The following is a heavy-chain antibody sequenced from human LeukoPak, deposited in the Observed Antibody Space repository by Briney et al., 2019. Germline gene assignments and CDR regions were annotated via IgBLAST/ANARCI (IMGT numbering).Heavy chain of an antibody. CDR3: ARGFIAAAGTSYYYYYGMDV. J-gene: IGHJ6*02. D-gene: IGHD6-13*01. Sequence: GASVKVSCKASGYTFTSYGISWVRQAPGQGLEGMGWISAYNGNTNYAQKLQGRVTMTTDTSTSTAYMELRSLRSDDTAVYYCARGFIAAAGTSYYYYYGMDVWGQGTTVTVSS. CDR2: ISAYNGNT. V-gene: IGHV1-18*01. CDR1: GYTFTSYG.